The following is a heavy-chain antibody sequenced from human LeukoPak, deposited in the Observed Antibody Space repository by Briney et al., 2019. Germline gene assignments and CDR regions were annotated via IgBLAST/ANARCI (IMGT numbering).Heavy chain of an antibody. V-gene: IGHV3-74*01. J-gene: IGHJ3*02. Sequence: PGGSLRLSCAASGFTFSSYWVHWVRQAPGKGLVWVSRINSDGTSKTYADSVKGRFTISRDNAKNTLYLQMNGLSADDTAVYYCARMPGSDNCDGRGKDAFDIWGQGTMVTVSS. D-gene: IGHD2-15*01. CDR3: ARMPGSDNCDGRGKDAFDI. CDR1: GFTFSSYW. CDR2: INSDGTSK.